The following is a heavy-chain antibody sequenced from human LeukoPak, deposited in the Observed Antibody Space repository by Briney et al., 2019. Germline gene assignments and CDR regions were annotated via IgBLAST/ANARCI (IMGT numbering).Heavy chain of an antibody. CDR2: ISSSSSTI. CDR3: ARPLYGDYGFDAFDI. J-gene: IGHJ3*02. Sequence: GGSLRLSCAASGLTFSSYSMNWVRQAPGKGLEWVSYISSSSSTIYYADSVKGRFTISRDNAKNSLCLQMNSLRAEDTAVYYCARPLYGDYGFDAFDIWGQGTMVTVSS. D-gene: IGHD4-17*01. V-gene: IGHV3-48*04. CDR1: GLTFSSYS.